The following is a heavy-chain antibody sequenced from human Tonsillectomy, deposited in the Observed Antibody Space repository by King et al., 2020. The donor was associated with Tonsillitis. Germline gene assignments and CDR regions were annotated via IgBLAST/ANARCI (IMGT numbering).Heavy chain of an antibody. D-gene: IGHD6-19*01. CDR3: ARSIVVAGQGGDWFDP. V-gene: IGHV1-69*09. Sequence: QLVQSGAEVRKPGSSVKVSCKASVDTFSTYSINWVRQAPGQGLEWMGRISPVFGITNYAQKLQGRVTIAADKSTTPAYMELSSLRSEDTAVYYCARSIVVAGQGGDWFDPWGQGTLVTVSS. CDR1: VDTFSTYS. J-gene: IGHJ5*02. CDR2: ISPVFGIT.